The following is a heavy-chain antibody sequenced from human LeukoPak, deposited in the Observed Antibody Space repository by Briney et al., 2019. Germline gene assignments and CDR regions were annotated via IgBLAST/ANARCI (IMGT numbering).Heavy chain of an antibody. V-gene: IGHV4-34*01. Sequence: PSETLSLTCAVYGGSFSGYYWSWIRQPPGKGLEWIGEINHSGSTNYNPSLKSRVTISVDTSKNQFSLKLSSVTAAATAVYYCARARSGHDCDYWGQGTLVTVSS. D-gene: IGHD5-12*01. CDR1: GGSFSGYY. CDR3: ARARSGHDCDY. CDR2: INHSGST. J-gene: IGHJ4*02.